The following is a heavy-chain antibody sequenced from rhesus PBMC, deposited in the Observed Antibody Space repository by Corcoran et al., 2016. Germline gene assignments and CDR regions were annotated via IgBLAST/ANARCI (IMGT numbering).Heavy chain of an antibody. Sequence: EVQLVQSGAEVKKPGASVKISCKASGYTFTDHSLSWVRQAPGKGLEWMGRVDPEDGEADYAQKFQDRVTITADMSTDTAYMDLSSLRSEDTAVYYCARDVGMYYFDYWGQGVLVTVSS. CDR3: ARDVGMYYFDY. D-gene: IGHD1-32*01. CDR2: VDPEDGEA. V-gene: IGHV1-111*02. J-gene: IGHJ4*01. CDR1: GYTFTDHS.